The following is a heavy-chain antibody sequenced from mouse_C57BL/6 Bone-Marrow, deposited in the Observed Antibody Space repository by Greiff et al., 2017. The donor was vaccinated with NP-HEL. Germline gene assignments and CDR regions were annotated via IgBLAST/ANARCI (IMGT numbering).Heavy chain of an antibody. Sequence: EVKVEESGGGLVQPGGSLSLSCAASGFTFTDYYMSWVRQPPGKALEWLGFIRNKANGYTTVYRASAKGRFTISRDTSQSILYLQMNALRAEDSATYYCASPMITTAYYYAMDYWGQGTSVTVSS. J-gene: IGHJ4*01. CDR2: IRNKANGYTT. D-gene: IGHD2-4*01. V-gene: IGHV7-3*01. CDR1: GFTFTDYY. CDR3: ASPMITTAYYYAMDY.